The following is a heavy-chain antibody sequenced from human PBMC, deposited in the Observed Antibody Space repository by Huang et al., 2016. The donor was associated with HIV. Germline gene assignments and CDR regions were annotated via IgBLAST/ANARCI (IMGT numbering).Heavy chain of an antibody. V-gene: IGHV3-74*01. CDR2: ISRDGTST. D-gene: IGHD2-15*01. J-gene: IGHJ4*02. Sequence: EVHLVESGGGLVQPGGSLRLSCAASGFTFRDYWMHWVRQAPGKGRMWVSRISRDGTSTSYAESVKGRFTSSRDNAKNTLYLQMNSLRADDTAVYYCVRTSMGGFDIWGQGALVTVSS. CDR1: GFTFRDYW. CDR3: VRTSMGGFDI.